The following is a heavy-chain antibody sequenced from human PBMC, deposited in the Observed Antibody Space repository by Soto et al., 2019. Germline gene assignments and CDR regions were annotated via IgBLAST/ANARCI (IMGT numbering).Heavy chain of an antibody. D-gene: IGHD6-25*01. V-gene: IGHV4-59*01. CDR3: AAYSSGWTRIDY. CDR1: GDSISSYY. CDR2: IYYSGST. J-gene: IGHJ4*02. Sequence: SETLSLTCTVSGDSISSYYWTWIRQPPGKGLEWIGCIYYSGSTNYHPSLQSRLTISLDTSKSQFSLRLTSVTAADTAVYYCAAYSSGWTRIDYWGPGALVTVSS.